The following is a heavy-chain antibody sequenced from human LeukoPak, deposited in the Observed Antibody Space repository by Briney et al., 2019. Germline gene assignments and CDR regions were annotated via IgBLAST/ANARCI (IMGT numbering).Heavy chain of an antibody. D-gene: IGHD2-2*01. CDR3: TRESVDCSRTTCSFDY. Sequence: SEALSLTCTVSGGSVNSGSYYWSWIRQPPGKGLDGIGHINYSRNTNYTPYSRSRDTLSVDTSKNPFSLQLRSVTAADTAVYYCTRESVDCSRTTCSFDYWGQGTRVTVSS. CDR1: GGSVNSGSYY. J-gene: IGHJ4*02. V-gene: IGHV4-61*01. CDR2: INYSRNT.